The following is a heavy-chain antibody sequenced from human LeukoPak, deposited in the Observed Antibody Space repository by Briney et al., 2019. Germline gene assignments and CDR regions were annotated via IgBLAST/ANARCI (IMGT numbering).Heavy chain of an antibody. J-gene: IGHJ4*02. V-gene: IGHV3-23*01. CDR3: AKAAALPAGTLFDY. CDR2: ISGSGGST. CDR1: GFVFSSYA. D-gene: IGHD6-13*01. Sequence: GGSLRLSCAASGFVFSSYAFNWVRQAPGKGLEWVSAISGSGGSTYYADSVKDRFTISRDNSKNTLYLQMNSLRAEDTAVYYCAKAAALPAGTLFDYWGQGTLVTVSS.